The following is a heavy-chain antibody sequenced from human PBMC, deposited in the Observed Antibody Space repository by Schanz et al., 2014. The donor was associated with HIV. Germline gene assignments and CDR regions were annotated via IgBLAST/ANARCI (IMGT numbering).Heavy chain of an antibody. Sequence: VQQVLESGGGLVQPGGSLRLSCAASGFTFNNAWMSWVRQAPGKGLEWVAVIWYDGSNKYYADSVKGRFTISRDNSKNTLFLQMNSLRAEDTAVYYCARVEGPPTFYYYYYGSDVWGQGTAVTVSS. V-gene: IGHV3-33*08. CDR2: IWYDGSNK. D-gene: IGHD4-4*01. CDR1: GFTFNNAW. J-gene: IGHJ6*02. CDR3: ARVEGPPTFYYYYYGSDV.